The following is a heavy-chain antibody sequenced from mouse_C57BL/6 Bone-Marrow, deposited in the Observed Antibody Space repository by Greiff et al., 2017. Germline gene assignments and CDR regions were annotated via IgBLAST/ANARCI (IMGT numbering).Heavy chain of an antibody. D-gene: IGHD1-1*01. V-gene: IGHV1-50*01. Sequence: QVQLQQPGAELVKPGASVKLSCKASGYTFTSYWMQWVKQRPGQGLEWIGEIDPSDSYTNYNQKFKGKATLTVDTSSSTAYMQLSSLTSEDSAVYYCAIDLPHYYGSSYYAMDYWGQGTSVTVSS. CDR3: AIDLPHYYGSSYYAMDY. J-gene: IGHJ4*01. CDR2: IDPSDSYT. CDR1: GYTFTSYW.